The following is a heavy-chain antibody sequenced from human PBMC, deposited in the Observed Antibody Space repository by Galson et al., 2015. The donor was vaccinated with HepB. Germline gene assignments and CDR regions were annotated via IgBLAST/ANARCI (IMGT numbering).Heavy chain of an antibody. CDR1: GFTFSSYW. V-gene: IGHV3-7*03. Sequence: SLRLSCAASGFTFSSYWMSWVRQAPGKGLEWVANIKQDGSEKYYVDSVKGRFTISRDNAKNSLYLQMNSLRAEDTAVYYCARDSDYGDYGDAFDIWGQGTMVTVSS. CDR3: ARDSDYGDYGDAFDI. J-gene: IGHJ3*02. D-gene: IGHD4-17*01. CDR2: IKQDGSEK.